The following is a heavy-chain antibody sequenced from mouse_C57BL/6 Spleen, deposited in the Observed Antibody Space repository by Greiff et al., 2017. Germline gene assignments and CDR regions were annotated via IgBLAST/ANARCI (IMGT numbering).Heavy chain of an antibody. Sequence: VQLQQPGAELVKPGASVKMSCKASGYTFTSYWITWVKQRPGQGLEWIGDIYPGSGSTNYNEKFKSKATLTVDTSSSTAYMQLSSLTSEDSAVYYCARAGYYNWYFDVWGTGTTVTVSS. D-gene: IGHD2-12*01. CDR1: GYTFTSYW. CDR3: ARAGYYNWYFDV. J-gene: IGHJ1*03. V-gene: IGHV1-55*01. CDR2: IYPGSGST.